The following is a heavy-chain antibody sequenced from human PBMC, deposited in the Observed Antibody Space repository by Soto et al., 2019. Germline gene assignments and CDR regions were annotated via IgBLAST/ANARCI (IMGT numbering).Heavy chain of an antibody. Sequence: GASLTISCKGSGYSFSNYWIGWVRQMPGKDLEWIGIIYPEDSETRYSPSFQGLVTISVDKSISTAYPQMNGLKTDDTAVYYCLKGSGWSWGQGTLVTVSS. CDR3: LKGSGWS. J-gene: IGHJ4*02. CDR2: IYPEDSET. V-gene: IGHV5-51*01. CDR1: GYSFSNYW. D-gene: IGHD6-19*01.